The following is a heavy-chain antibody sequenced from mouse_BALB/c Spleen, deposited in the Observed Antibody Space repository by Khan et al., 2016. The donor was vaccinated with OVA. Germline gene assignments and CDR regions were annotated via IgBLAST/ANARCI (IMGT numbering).Heavy chain of an antibody. Sequence: VQLKQSGPELMKPGASVKISCKASGYSFTSYYIHWVKQSHGKTLEWIGYIDPFNGGSTYNQKFKVKATLTVDNSSSTDYMHLSSLTSADSAVYYCARHGSNSWFAYWGQGTLVTVSA. D-gene: IGHD1-1*01. CDR1: GYSFTSYY. V-gene: IGHV1-31*01. CDR2: IDPFNGGS. CDR3: ARHGSNSWFAY. J-gene: IGHJ3*01.